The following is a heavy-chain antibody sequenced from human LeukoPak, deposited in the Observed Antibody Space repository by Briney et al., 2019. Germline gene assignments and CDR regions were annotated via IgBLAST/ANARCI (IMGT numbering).Heavy chain of an antibody. J-gene: IGHJ4*02. D-gene: IGHD4-17*01. CDR2: TYYRSKWYN. V-gene: IGHV6-1*01. CDR1: GDSVSSNSAA. Sequence: SQTLSLTCAISGDSVSSNSAAWNWIRQSPSRGLEWLGRTYYRSKWYNDYAVSVKSRITINPDTSKNQFSLKLSSVTAADTAVYYCARVRRTTSRTLFDYWGQGTLVAVSS. CDR3: ARVRRTTSRTLFDY.